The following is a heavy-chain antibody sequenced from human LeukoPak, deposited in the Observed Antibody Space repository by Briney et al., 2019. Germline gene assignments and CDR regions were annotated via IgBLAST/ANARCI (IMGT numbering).Heavy chain of an antibody. CDR1: GFTFSRYW. Sequence: PGGSLRLSCAASGFTFSRYWMTWVRQAPGTGLEWVANMKQDGSEKNYVDSVKGRFTISRDNAKNSLYLQMNSLRAEDTAVYYCARDTAVAGLNDYWGQGTLVTVSS. J-gene: IGHJ4*02. CDR3: ARDTAVAGLNDY. V-gene: IGHV3-7*01. D-gene: IGHD6-19*01. CDR2: MKQDGSEK.